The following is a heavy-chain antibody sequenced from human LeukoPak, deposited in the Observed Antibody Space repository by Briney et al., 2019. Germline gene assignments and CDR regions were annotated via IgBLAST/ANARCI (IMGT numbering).Heavy chain of an antibody. D-gene: IGHD3-22*01. J-gene: IGHJ3*02. CDR3: AGEQYYYDSSGYSDAFDI. CDR2: IYYSGST. Sequence: SETLSLTCTVSGGSISSGDYYWSWIRQPPGKGLEWIGYIYYSGSTYYNPSLKSRVTISVDTSKNQFSLKLSSVTAADTAVYYCAGEQYYYDSSGYSDAFDIWGRGTMVTVSS. V-gene: IGHV4-30-4*01. CDR1: GGSISSGDYY.